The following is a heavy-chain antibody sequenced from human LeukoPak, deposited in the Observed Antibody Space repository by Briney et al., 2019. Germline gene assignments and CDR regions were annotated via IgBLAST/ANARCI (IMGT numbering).Heavy chain of an antibody. Sequence: GGSLRLSCAASGFTFSSYSMNWVRQAPGKGLEWVSIIHSGGSTYYADSVKGRVTISRDNSKNTVSLQVNSLRAEDTAVYYCARSMTLTDAFDVWGQGTMVTVSS. V-gene: IGHV3-53*01. CDR3: ARSMTLTDAFDV. CDR1: GFTFSSYS. D-gene: IGHD2-21*01. J-gene: IGHJ3*01. CDR2: IHSGGST.